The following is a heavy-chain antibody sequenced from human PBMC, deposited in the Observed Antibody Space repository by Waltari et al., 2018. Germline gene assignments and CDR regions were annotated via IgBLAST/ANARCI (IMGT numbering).Heavy chain of an antibody. D-gene: IGHD3-10*01. J-gene: IGHJ4*02. V-gene: IGHV4-34*01. CDR1: GGSFSGSY. CDR3: ARVSPLVRGVLDY. CDR2: INHSGST. Sequence: QVQLQQWGAGLLKPSETLSLTCAVYGGSFSGSYWSWIRQPPGKGLEWIGEINHSGSTNYNPSLKSRVTISVDTSKNQFSLKLSSVTAADTAVYYCARVSPLVRGVLDYWGQGTLVTVSS.